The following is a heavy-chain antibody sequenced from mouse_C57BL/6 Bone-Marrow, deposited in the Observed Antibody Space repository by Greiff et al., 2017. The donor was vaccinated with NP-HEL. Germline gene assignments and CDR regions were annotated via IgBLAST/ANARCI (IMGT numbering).Heavy chain of an antibody. Sequence: EVKLMESGPGLVKPSQSLSLTCSVTGYSITSGYYWNWIRQFPGNKLEWMGYISYDGSNNYNPSLKNRISITRDTSKNQFFLKLNSVTTEDTATYYCASVYDGYYGWGQGTSVTVSS. D-gene: IGHD2-3*01. V-gene: IGHV3-6*01. CDR1: GYSITSGYY. CDR2: ISYDGSN. J-gene: IGHJ4*01. CDR3: ASVYDGYYG.